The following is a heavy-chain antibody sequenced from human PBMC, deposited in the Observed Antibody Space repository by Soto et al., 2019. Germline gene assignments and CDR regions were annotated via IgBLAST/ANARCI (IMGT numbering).Heavy chain of an antibody. CDR2: IYYSGST. J-gene: IGHJ2*01. CDR1: GGSISSSSYY. D-gene: IGHD3-3*01. CDR3: ARQGFRDWYFDL. V-gene: IGHV4-39*01. Sequence: QLQESGPGLVKPSETLSLTCTVSGGSISSSSYYWGWIRQPPGKGLEWIGSIYYSGSTYYNPSLKSRVTISVDTSKNQFSLKLSSVTAADTAVYYCARQGFRDWYFDLWGRGTLVTVSS.